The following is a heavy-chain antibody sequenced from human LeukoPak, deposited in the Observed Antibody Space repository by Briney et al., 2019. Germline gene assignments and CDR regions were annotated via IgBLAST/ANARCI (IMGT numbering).Heavy chain of an antibody. CDR2: ISSSSSTI. V-gene: IGHV3-48*04. J-gene: IGHJ6*02. CDR1: GFTFSSYS. Sequence: GSLRLSCAASGFTFSSYSMNWVRQAPGKGLEWVSYISSSSSTIYYAASVKGRFTISRDNAKNSLYLQMNSLRAEDTAVYYCARDRGGYSSGSLGYGMDVWGQGTTVTVSS. CDR3: ARDRGGYSSGSLGYGMDV. D-gene: IGHD6-19*01.